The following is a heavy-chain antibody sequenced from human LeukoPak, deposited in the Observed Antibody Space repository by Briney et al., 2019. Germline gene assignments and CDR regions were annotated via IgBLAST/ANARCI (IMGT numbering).Heavy chain of an antibody. D-gene: IGHD6-19*01. V-gene: IGHV3-30-3*01. CDR2: ISYDGSNK. CDR1: GFTFSSYA. J-gene: IGHJ3*02. Sequence: PGRSLRLSCAASGFTFSSYAMHWVRQAPGKGLEWVAVISYDGSNKYYADSVKGRFTISRDNSKNTLYLQMNSLRAEDTAVYYCARDRTLAVAGLHAFDIWGQGTMVTVSS. CDR3: ARDRTLAVAGLHAFDI.